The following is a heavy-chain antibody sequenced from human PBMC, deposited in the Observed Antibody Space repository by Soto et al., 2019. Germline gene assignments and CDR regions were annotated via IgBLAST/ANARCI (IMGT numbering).Heavy chain of an antibody. Sequence: GGSLRLSCAASGFTFSSYAMHWVRQAPGKGLEWVAVISYDGSNKYYADSVKGRFTISRDNSKNTLYLQMNSLSAEDTAVYYCARDSAAAGTFYYWGQGTLVTVSS. V-gene: IGHV3-30-3*01. J-gene: IGHJ4*02. CDR3: ARDSAAAGTFYY. CDR2: ISYDGSNK. D-gene: IGHD6-13*01. CDR1: GFTFSSYA.